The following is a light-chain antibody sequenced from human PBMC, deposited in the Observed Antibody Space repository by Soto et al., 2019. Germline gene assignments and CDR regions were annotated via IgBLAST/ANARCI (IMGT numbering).Light chain of an antibody. V-gene: IGKV3-15*01. CDR2: GAS. CDR3: QQYFEWPPMT. Sequence: EVLMTQSPANLSVSPGEKATLSCWASETVATNLAWYQQKPGQAPRLLISGASTRAAGISDRFRGSGSGTEFTPTISSLRSEDSGIYYCQQYFEWPPMTFGQGTKVDIK. CDR1: ETVATN. J-gene: IGKJ1*01.